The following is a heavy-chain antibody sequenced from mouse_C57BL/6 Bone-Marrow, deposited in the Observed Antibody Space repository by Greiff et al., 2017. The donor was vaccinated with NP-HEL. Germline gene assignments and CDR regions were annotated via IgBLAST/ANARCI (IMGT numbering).Heavy chain of an antibody. J-gene: IGHJ4*01. CDR1: GYTFTSYW. Sequence: VQLQQPGAELVRPGTSVKLSCKASGYTFTSYWMHWVKQRPGQGLEWIGVIDPSDSYTNYNQKVKGKATLTVDTSSSTAYMQLSSLTSEDSAVYYCARGYAMDYWGQGTSVTVSS. V-gene: IGHV1-59*01. CDR3: ARGYAMDY. CDR2: IDPSDSYT.